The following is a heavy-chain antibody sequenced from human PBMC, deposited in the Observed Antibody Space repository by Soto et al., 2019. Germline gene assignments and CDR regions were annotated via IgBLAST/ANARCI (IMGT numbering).Heavy chain of an antibody. V-gene: IGHV3-23*01. Sequence: EVQLLGSGGGLVQPGGSLRLSCAASGFTFTSYAMSWVRQAPGKGLEWVSGISGSGGTTYYADSMKGRFTISKDSSKNTVSLQMNSLRAEDTAVDFCATDHIDFGDSSGRDPGFRLYYHGMDVWGQGTTVTVSS. CDR3: ATDHIDFGDSSGRDPGFRLYYHGMDV. D-gene: IGHD6-19*01. CDR1: GFTFTSYA. J-gene: IGHJ6*02. CDR2: ISGSGGTT.